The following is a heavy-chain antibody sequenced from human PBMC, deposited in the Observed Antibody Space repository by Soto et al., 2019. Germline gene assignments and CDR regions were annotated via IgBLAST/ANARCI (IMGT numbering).Heavy chain of an antibody. D-gene: IGHD2-21*02. J-gene: IGHJ4*02. V-gene: IGHV3-30*03. Sequence: PGGSLRLSCAASGFTFSSYGIHWVRQAPGKGLEWVALISYDGANKYYADSVKGRFTISRDNSKNTLYLQMNSLRAEDTAVYYCARDPVAYCGGDCRTFDYWGQGTLVTVSS. CDR1: GFTFSSYG. CDR3: ARDPVAYCGGDCRTFDY. CDR2: ISYDGANK.